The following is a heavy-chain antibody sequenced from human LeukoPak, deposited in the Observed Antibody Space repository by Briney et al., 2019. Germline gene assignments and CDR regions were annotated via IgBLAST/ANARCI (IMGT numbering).Heavy chain of an antibody. CDR1: GGSISSYY. V-gene: IGHV4-59*12. J-gene: IGHJ5*01. CDR3: ASGYGSGWLDS. Sequence: PSETLSLTCTVSGGSISSYYWSWIRQPPGKGLEWIGYIYYSGSTNYNPSLQNRLIISRDATEDPLSLTLTSVTAADTAVYFCASGYGSGWLDSWGQGTQVTVSS. CDR2: IYYSGST. D-gene: IGHD3-22*01.